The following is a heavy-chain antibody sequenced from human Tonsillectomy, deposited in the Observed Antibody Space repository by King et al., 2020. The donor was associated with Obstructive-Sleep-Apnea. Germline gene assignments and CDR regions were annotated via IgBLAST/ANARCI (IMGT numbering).Heavy chain of an antibody. J-gene: IGHJ3*01. V-gene: IGHV4-39*07. CDR2: IYYSGST. CDR1: GGSISSSTYY. Sequence: QLQESGPGLVKPSETLSLTCIVSGGSISSSTYYWGWIRQPPGKGLEWIASIYYSGSTYYNPSLKSRVTISVDTSKNHFSLKLRPVTAADTAVYYCARPAYCGGDCYSYGAFDVWGQGTKVTVSS. CDR3: ARPAYCGGDCYSYGAFDV. D-gene: IGHD2-21*02.